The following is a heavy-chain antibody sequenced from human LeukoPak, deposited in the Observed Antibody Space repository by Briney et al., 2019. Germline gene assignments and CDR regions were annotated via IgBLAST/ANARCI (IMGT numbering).Heavy chain of an antibody. Sequence: GGSLRLSCAASGFTFTSYAMTWVRQAPGKGLQWVSAISGGGGSTYYADSVKGRFTISRDNSKNTLYLQMNSLRPDDTAVYYCARCTASCYANAFDVWGQGTLLTVSS. V-gene: IGHV3-23*01. J-gene: IGHJ3*01. CDR2: ISGGGGST. CDR1: GFTFTSYA. D-gene: IGHD2-2*01. CDR3: ARCTASCYANAFDV.